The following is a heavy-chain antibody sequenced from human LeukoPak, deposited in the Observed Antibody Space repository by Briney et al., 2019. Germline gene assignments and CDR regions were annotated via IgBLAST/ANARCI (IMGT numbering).Heavy chain of an antibody. CDR2: IKQDGSEK. CDR1: GYSFTSYW. CDR3: ARDPAVIDY. J-gene: IGHJ4*02. V-gene: IGHV3-7*01. D-gene: IGHD3-22*01. Sequence: GESLKISCKGSGYSFTSYWIGWVRQMPGKGLEWVANIKQDGSEKYYVDSVKGRFTISRDNAKNSLYLQMNSLRAEDTAVYYCARDPAVIDYWGQGTLVTVSS.